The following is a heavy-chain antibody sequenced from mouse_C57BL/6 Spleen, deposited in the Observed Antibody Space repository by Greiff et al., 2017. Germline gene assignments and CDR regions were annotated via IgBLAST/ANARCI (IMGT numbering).Heavy chain of an antibody. D-gene: IGHD1-1*01. Sequence: VQLQESGAELVKPGASVKISCKASGYAFSSYWMNWVKQRPGKGLEWIGQIYPGDGDTNYNGKFKGKATLTADKSSSTAYMQLSSLTSEDSAVYFCASRDYYYGSSSHWYFDGWGTGTTVTVSS. CDR1: GYAFSSYW. CDR2: IYPGDGDT. V-gene: IGHV1-80*01. J-gene: IGHJ1*03. CDR3: ASRDYYYGSSSHWYFDG.